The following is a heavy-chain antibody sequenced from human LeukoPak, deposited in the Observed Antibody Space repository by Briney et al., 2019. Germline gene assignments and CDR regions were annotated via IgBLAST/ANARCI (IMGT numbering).Heavy chain of an antibody. CDR1: GFTFSSYA. V-gene: IGHV3-64*01. CDR2: ISSNGGST. Sequence: GGSLRLSCAASGFTFSSYAMHWVRQAPGKGPEYVSAISSNGGSTYYANSVKGRFTISRDNSKNTLYLQMGSLRAEDMAVYYCARDRGGFSWGQGTLVTVSS. D-gene: IGHD3-10*01. J-gene: IGHJ4*02. CDR3: ARDRGGFS.